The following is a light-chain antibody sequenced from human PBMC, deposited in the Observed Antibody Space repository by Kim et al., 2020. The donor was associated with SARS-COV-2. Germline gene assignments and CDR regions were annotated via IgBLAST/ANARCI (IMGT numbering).Light chain of an antibody. V-gene: IGLV3-1*01. J-gene: IGLJ1*01. CDR1: KLGDKY. CDR3: QAWDSSTAV. Sequence: VSPGQTASITCPGDKLGDKYACWYQQKPGQSPVLVIYQDSKRPSGIPERFSGSNSGNTATLTISGTQAMDEADYYCQAWDSSTAVFGTGTKAPS. CDR2: QDS.